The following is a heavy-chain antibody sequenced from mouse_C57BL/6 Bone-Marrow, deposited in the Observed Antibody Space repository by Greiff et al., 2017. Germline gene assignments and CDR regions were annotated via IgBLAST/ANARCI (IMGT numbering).Heavy chain of an antibody. Sequence: QVQLQQSGPGLVAPSQSLSITCTVSGFSLTSYGVHWVRQPPGKGLEWLVVIWSDGSTTYNSALKSRLSISKDNSKSQVFLKMNSLQTDDTAMYYCARRGSNSSYAMDYWGQGTSVTVSS. J-gene: IGHJ4*01. CDR3: ARRGSNSSYAMDY. D-gene: IGHD2-5*01. CDR2: IWSDGST. CDR1: GFSLTSYG. V-gene: IGHV2-6*03.